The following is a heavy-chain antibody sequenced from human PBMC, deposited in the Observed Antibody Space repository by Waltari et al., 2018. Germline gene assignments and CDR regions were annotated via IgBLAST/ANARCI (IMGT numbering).Heavy chain of an antibody. Sequence: EVQLLESGGGLVQPGGSLRLSCAASGFTFSSYAMSWVRQAPGKGLGWVSVIYSGGSTYYADSVKGRFTISRDNSKNTLYLQMNSLRAEDTAVYYCAKGRELLFYWGQGTLVTVSS. D-gene: IGHD1-26*01. CDR1: GFTFSSYA. CDR3: AKGRELLFY. CDR2: IYSGGST. J-gene: IGHJ4*02. V-gene: IGHV3-23*03.